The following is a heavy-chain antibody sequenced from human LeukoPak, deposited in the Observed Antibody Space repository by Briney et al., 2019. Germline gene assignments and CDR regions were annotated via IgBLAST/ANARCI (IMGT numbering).Heavy chain of an antibody. J-gene: IGHJ4*02. CDR3: ASEGD. CDR2: IYTEGTT. CDR1: GFTVSSNY. Sequence: PGRSLRLSCAVSGFTVSSNYFSWVRQAPGKGLEWVSVIYTEGTTYYADSVKGRFTISRDNSKNTVYLQMNSLRVEHTAVYYWASEGDWGQGTLVTVSS. D-gene: IGHD3-16*01. V-gene: IGHV3-66*02.